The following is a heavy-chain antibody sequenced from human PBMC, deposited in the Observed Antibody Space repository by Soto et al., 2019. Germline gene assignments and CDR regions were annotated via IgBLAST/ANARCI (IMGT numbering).Heavy chain of an antibody. V-gene: IGHV5-51*01. CDR3: ARGYYYDSSGLSYFDN. Sequence: ESLRISCKGSGYSFSTYWIGWVRQMRGKGLEWMGIIYPGDSDTRYSPPFQGQVTISADKSITTAYLQWSSLKASDTAIYYCARGYYYDSSGLSYFDNWGQGTLVTVSS. CDR1: GYSFSTYW. CDR2: IYPGDSDT. J-gene: IGHJ4*02. D-gene: IGHD3-22*01.